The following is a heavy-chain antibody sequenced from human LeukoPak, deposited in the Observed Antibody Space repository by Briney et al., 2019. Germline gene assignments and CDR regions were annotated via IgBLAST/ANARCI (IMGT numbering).Heavy chain of an antibody. J-gene: IGHJ4*02. D-gene: IGHD2-15*01. CDR2: IKQDGSEK. CDR1: GFTFSSYW. CDR3: ARVGCSGGSCYRTFDY. Sequence: GGSLRLSCAASGFTFSSYWMSWVRQAPGKGLEWVANIKQDGSEKYYVDSVKGRFTISRDNAKNSLYLQMNSLRAEDTAVYYCARVGCSGGSCYRTFDYWGQGTLVTVSS. V-gene: IGHV3-7*01.